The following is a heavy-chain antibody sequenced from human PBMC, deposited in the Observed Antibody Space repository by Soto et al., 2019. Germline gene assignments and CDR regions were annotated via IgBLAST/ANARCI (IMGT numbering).Heavy chain of an antibody. D-gene: IGHD3-22*01. CDR2: IYHSGST. J-gene: IGHJ4*02. Sequence: SETLSLTCAVSGGSISSSNWWSWVRQPPGKGLEWIGEIYHSGSTNYNPSLKSRVTISVDKSKNQFSLKLSSVTAADTAVYYCARGSYYYDSSGYYYVGDFDYWGQGTLVTVS. V-gene: IGHV4-4*02. CDR3: ARGSYYYDSSGYYYVGDFDY. CDR1: GGSISSSNW.